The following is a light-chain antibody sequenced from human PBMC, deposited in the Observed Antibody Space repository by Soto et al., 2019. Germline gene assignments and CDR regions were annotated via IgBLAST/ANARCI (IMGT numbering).Light chain of an antibody. V-gene: IGKV3-20*01. CDR3: QQYRRSSIT. CDR2: GAS. J-gene: IGKJ5*01. Sequence: ETVLTQSPGTLSVSPGESATLSCRASQSVSSSYLAWYQQKRGQAPRLLIYGASSRATGVPDRFTGSGSGTDFTLTITRLEPEGFAVYFCQQYRRSSITFGQGTRLEIK. CDR1: QSVSSSY.